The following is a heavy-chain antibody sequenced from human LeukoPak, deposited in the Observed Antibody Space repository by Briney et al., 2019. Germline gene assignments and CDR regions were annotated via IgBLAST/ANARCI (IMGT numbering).Heavy chain of an antibody. V-gene: IGHV3-66*04. CDR1: GFTVTDIY. CDR2: IYSDGGT. Sequence: GGSLRLSCAASGFTVTDIYMSWVRQAPGKGLEWVSLIYSDGGTYHADSAQGRFTISRVNSKNTIYLQMNSLGAEDTAACYCARHRYYASESNFLFDYWGQGTLVTVSS. D-gene: IGHD3-10*01. J-gene: IGHJ4*02. CDR3: ARHRYYASESNFLFDY.